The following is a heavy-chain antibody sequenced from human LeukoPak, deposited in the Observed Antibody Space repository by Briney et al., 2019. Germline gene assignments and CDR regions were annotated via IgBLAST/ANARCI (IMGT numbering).Heavy chain of an antibody. CDR2: IYYSGTT. J-gene: IGHJ5*02. Sequence: PSETLSLTCTVSGGSISSSTYYWGWIRQPPGKGLEWIGNIYYSGTTFYNPSLKSRVTISADTSKNQFSLRLSSVTAADTAVYFCARRSEWFPKHWFDPWGQGTLVTVSS. V-gene: IGHV4-39*01. D-gene: IGHD3-3*01. CDR3: ARRSEWFPKHWFDP. CDR1: GGSISSSTYY.